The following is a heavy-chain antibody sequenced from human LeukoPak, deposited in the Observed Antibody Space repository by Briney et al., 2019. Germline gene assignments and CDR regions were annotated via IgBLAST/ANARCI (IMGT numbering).Heavy chain of an antibody. CDR2: IYYNGRS. CDR1: GDSMIDNSFY. D-gene: IGHD1-14*01. Sequence: PSETLSLTCTVSGDSMIDNSFYWGWTRQSPQKGLEWIASIYYNGRSLYNPSLRSRVTISLDAPKNQIFLKLSSVTAADTAVYYCTKDSFGADRDSWGRGILVTVSS. CDR3: TKDSFGADRDS. V-gene: IGHV4-39*07. J-gene: IGHJ5*02.